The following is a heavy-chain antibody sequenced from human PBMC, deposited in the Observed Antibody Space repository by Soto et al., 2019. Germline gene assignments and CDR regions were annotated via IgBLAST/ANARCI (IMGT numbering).Heavy chain of an antibody. CDR1: GFTFSSYE. CDR2: ISSSGSTI. D-gene: IGHD6-6*01. J-gene: IGHJ4*02. CDR3: AREKYSSSSLDY. V-gene: IGHV3-48*03. Sequence: GSLRLSCAASGFTFSSYEMNWVRQAPGKGLEWVSYISSSGSTIYYADSVKGRFTISRDNAKNSLYLQMNSLRAEDTAVYYCAREKYSSSSLDYWGQGTLVTVSS.